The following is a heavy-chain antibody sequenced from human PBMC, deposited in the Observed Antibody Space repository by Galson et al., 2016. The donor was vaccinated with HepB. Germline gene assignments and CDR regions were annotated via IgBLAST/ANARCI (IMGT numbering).Heavy chain of an antibody. CDR2: INRDGSTT. J-gene: IGHJ4*02. D-gene: IGHD3-10*01. CDR1: GFNFSTYW. V-gene: IGHV3-74*01. Sequence: SLRLSCAVSGFNFSTYWMNWVRQAPGEGLVWVSRINRDGSTTNYVDSVKSRFTISRDNAENTLYLQMDSLRVDVTAVYYCARMNYYGSGSPIDHWGQGSLVTVSS. CDR3: ARMNYYGSGSPIDH.